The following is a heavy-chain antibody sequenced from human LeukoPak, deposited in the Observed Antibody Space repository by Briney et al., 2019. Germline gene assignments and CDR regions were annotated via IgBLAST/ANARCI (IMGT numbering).Heavy chain of an antibody. CDR1: GFTFSSYA. V-gene: IGHV3-23*01. D-gene: IGHD3-22*01. CDR2: ISGSGGST. J-gene: IGHJ4*02. Sequence: GGSLRLSCAASGFTFSSYAMSWVRQAPGKGLEWVSAISGSGGSTYYADSVKGRFTISRDNSKNTLYLQMNSLRAEDTAVYYCAKDSLGMIVVVITHPFDYWGQGTLVTVSS. CDR3: AKDSLGMIVVVITHPFDY.